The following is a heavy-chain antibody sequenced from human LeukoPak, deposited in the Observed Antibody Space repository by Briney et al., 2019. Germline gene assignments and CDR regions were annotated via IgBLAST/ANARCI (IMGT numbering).Heavy chain of an antibody. J-gene: IGHJ4*02. Sequence: QPGRSLRLSCAASGFTFSSYGMHWVRQAPGKGLEWVAVISYAGSSKLYADSVKGRFTLSRDNSKNTLYLQMNSLSAEDTAVYYCARNGYSYGSLDYFDYWGQGTLVTVSS. D-gene: IGHD5-18*01. CDR2: ISYAGSSK. V-gene: IGHV3-30*03. CDR1: GFTFSSYG. CDR3: ARNGYSYGSLDYFDY.